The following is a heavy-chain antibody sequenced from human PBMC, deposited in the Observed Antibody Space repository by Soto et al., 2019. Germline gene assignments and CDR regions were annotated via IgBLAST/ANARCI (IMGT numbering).Heavy chain of an antibody. CDR3: ARRSSSGAYYYYGMDV. J-gene: IGHJ6*01. D-gene: IGHD7-27*01. V-gene: IGHV5-51*01. CDR2: IYPGDSDT. Sequence: PGESLKISCKGSGYSFTSYWIGWVRQMPGKGLEWMGIIYPGDSDTRYSPSFQGQVTISADKSISTAYLQWSSLKASDTAMYYCARRSSSGAYYYYGMDVWGQGNTVTGSS. CDR1: GYSFTSYW.